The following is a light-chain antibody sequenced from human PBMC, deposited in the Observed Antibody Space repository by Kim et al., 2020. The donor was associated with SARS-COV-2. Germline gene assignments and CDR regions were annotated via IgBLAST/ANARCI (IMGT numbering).Light chain of an antibody. V-gene: IGLV2-8*01. Sequence: QSVTIARTGTSSDVGGYNYVSWHQQHPGKAHKLMIYDVNKRPSGVPHRFSGSKSGNTASLTVSGLQAEDEADYYCSSYAGTNNFYVFGTGTKVTVL. CDR3: SSYAGTNNFYV. CDR2: DVN. CDR1: SSDVGGYNY. J-gene: IGLJ1*01.